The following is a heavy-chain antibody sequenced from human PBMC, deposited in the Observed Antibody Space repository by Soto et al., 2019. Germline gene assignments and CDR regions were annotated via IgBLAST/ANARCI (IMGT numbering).Heavy chain of an antibody. CDR1: GESFSAHH. CDR2: ISHSGST. V-gene: IGHV4-34*01. Sequence: SETLSLTCAVYGESFSAHHWSWNRQPPGKGLEWIGEISHSGSTNYNPSLKSRVTISVDTSKNQFSLKLRSLTAADTAVYYCARGLGGRSDFWGQGNLVTVFS. CDR3: ARGLGGRSDF. J-gene: IGHJ4*02.